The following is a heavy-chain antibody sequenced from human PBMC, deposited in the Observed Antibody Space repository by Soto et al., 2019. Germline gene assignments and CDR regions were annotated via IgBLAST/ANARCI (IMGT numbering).Heavy chain of an antibody. CDR2: IIATFGTV. D-gene: IGHD3-10*01. J-gene: IGHJ4*02. CDR1: GDTFSSYA. Sequence: VQLVQSGPEVKKPGSSVKVSCKSTGDTFSSYAVSWVXXXPGQGLEWMGGIIATFGTVNYAQKFQGRVAITADDSTRVSYMELSSLRSEDTAVYYCAREAGDYGHPYFDYWGQGTLVSVSS. CDR3: AREAGDYGHPYFDY. V-gene: IGHV1-69*01.